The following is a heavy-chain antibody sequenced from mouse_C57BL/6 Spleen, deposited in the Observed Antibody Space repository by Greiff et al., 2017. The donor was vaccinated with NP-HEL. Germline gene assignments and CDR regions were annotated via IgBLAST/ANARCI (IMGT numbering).Heavy chain of an antibody. CDR3: ARHTGSTTVVPYAMDY. V-gene: IGHV5-6*01. D-gene: IGHD1-1*01. CDR1: GFTFSSYG. Sequence: DVHLVESGGDLVKPGGSLKLSCAASGFTFSSYGMSWVRQTPDKRLEWVATISSGGSYTYYPDSVKGRFTISRDTAKNTLYMQMSRLKSEDTAMYYCARHTGSTTVVPYAMDYWGQGTSVTVSS. CDR2: ISSGGSYT. J-gene: IGHJ4*01.